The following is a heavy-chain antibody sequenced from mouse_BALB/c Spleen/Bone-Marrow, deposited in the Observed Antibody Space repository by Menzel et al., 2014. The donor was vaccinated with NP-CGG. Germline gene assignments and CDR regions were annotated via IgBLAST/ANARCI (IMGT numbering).Heavy chain of an antibody. D-gene: IGHD1-1*01. Sequence: VQLQQSEAELVKPGASVKLSCTASGFNIKDTYMYWVKQRPEQGLEWIGRIDPANGNTKYDPKFQDKATVTADTSSNTAYLQLSSLTSEDTAVYYCARYYYGSSLFAYWGQGTLVTVSA. J-gene: IGHJ3*01. V-gene: IGHV14-3*02. CDR1: GFNIKDTY. CDR3: ARYYYGSSLFAY. CDR2: IDPANGNT.